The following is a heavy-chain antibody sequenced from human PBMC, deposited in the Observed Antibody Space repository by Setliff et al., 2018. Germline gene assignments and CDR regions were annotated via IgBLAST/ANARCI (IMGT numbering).Heavy chain of an antibody. CDR3: ARGIYSFDY. CDR2: IYTAGRT. J-gene: IGHJ4*02. D-gene: IGHD4-4*01. Sequence: GGSLRLSCTASGFTVTSNYMSWVRQAAGKGLDWVSLIYTAGRTYYADSVKGRFTISRDNAKNSLYLQMNSLRAEDTAVYYCARGIYSFDYWGQGTLVTVSS. V-gene: IGHV3-53*01. CDR1: GFTVTSNY.